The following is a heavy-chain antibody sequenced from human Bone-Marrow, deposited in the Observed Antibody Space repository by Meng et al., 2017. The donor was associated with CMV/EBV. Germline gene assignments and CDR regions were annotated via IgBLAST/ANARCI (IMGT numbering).Heavy chain of an antibody. CDR2: IYSGGTNT. J-gene: IGHJ3*01. CDR1: GFTFSTYA. Sequence: GGSLRLSCAASGFTFSTYAMTWVRQIPGKGLEWISLIYSGGTNTYYADSVKGRFTISRDNSKNTLYLQMNSLRPEDTALYYCAKWGHYDLGAFDLWGQGTMVTVPS. V-gene: IGHV3-23*03. D-gene: IGHD3-3*01. CDR3: AKWGHYDLGAFDL.